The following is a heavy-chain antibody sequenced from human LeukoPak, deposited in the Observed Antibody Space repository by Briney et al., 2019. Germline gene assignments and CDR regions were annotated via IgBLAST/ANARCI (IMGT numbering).Heavy chain of an antibody. Sequence: SETLSLTCTVSGGSISSSIYYWGWIRQPPGKGLEWIGSIYYSGSTYYNPSLKSRVTISVDTSKNQFSLKLSSVTAADTAVYYCVVVITAFDYWGQGTLVTVSS. CDR1: GGSISSSIYY. V-gene: IGHV4-39*07. J-gene: IGHJ4*02. D-gene: IGHD3-22*01. CDR3: VVVITAFDY. CDR2: IYYSGST.